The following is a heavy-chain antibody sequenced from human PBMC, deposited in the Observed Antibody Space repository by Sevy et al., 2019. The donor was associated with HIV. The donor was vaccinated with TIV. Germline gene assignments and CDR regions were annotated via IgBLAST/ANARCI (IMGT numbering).Heavy chain of an antibody. CDR3: ARRLRDFWSGYYYYYGMDV. CDR2: IKQDGSEK. Sequence: GGSLRLSCAASGFTFSSYWMSWVHQAPGKGLEWVANIKQDGSEKYYVDSVKGRFTISRDNAKNSLYLQMNSLRAEDTAVYYCARRLRDFWSGYYYYYGMDVWGQGTTVTVSS. J-gene: IGHJ6*02. V-gene: IGHV3-7*03. CDR1: GFTFSSYW. D-gene: IGHD3-3*01.